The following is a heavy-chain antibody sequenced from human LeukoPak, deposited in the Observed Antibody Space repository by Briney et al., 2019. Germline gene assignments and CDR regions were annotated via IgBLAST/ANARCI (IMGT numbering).Heavy chain of an antibody. CDR1: GFTFSSYA. CDR3: AKEPYYYDSSGYDY. V-gene: IGHV3-23*01. D-gene: IGHD3-22*01. J-gene: IGHJ4*02. CDR2: ISGSGGST. Sequence: PGGSLRLSCAASGFTFSSYAVSWVRQAPGKGLEWVSAISGSGGSTYYADSVKGRFTISRDNSKNTLYLQMNSLRAEDTAVYYCAKEPYYYDSSGYDYWGQGTLVTVSS.